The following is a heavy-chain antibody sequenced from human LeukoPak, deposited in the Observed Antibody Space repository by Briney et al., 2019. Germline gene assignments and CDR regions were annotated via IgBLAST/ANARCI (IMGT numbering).Heavy chain of an antibody. V-gene: IGHV1-69*06. CDR3: ARSPQDDMVRGVISH. Sequence: GASVKVSCKASGGTFSSYAISWVRQAPGQGLEWMGGIIPIFGTANYAQKFQGRVTITADKSTSTAYMELSSLRSEDTAVYYCARSPQDDMVRGVISHWGQGTLVTVSS. CDR2: IIPIFGTA. J-gene: IGHJ4*02. D-gene: IGHD3-10*01. CDR1: GGTFSSYA.